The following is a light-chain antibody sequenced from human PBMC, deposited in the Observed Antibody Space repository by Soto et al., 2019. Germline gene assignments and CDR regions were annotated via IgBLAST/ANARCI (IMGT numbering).Light chain of an antibody. CDR1: QSLGSD. CDR3: QHDYNLPRT. CDR2: GAS. V-gene: IGKV3-15*01. Sequence: EFVMTKSPSTLSLSPGDTATLSCMASQSLGSDLAWYQQKPGQAPRLLIFGASARPTGIPASISGSGSGTEFTLTISSLRSEDFALYFCQHDYNLPRTFGQGTKVDNK. J-gene: IGKJ1*01.